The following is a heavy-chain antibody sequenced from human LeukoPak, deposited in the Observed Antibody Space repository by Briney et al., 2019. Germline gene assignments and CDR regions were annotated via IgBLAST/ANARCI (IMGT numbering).Heavy chain of an antibody. J-gene: IGHJ1*01. V-gene: IGHV1-2*02. CDR2: INPNSGGT. Sequence: ASVKVSCKASGYTFTGYYMHWVRQAPGQGLEWMGWINPNSGGTNYAQKFQGRVTMTTDTSTSTAYMELRSLRSDDTAVYYCARDLFGGSYPHLYFQHWGQGTLVTVSS. CDR3: ARDLFGGSYPHLYFQH. D-gene: IGHD1-26*01. CDR1: GYTFTGYY.